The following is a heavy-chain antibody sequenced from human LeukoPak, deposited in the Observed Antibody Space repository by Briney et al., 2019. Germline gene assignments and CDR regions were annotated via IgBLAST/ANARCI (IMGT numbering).Heavy chain of an antibody. V-gene: IGHV4-59*01. D-gene: IGHD4-17*01. J-gene: IGHJ6*03. CDR3: ATTTVTTLSYQYYWYMDV. CDR1: GGSISSYY. CDR2: IYYSGST. Sequence: PSETLSLTCTVSGGSISSYYWSWIRQPPGKGLEWIGYIYYSGSTNYNPSLKSRVTISVDTSKNQFSLKLSSVTAADTAVYYCATTTVTTLSYQYYWYMDVWGKGTTVTISS.